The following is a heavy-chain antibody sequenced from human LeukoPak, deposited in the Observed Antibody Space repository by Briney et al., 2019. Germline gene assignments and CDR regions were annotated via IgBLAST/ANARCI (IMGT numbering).Heavy chain of an antibody. CDR3: ARAVPQYYDFWSGYYFHAYYFDY. D-gene: IGHD3-3*01. CDR1: GGSISSHY. CDR2: IYYSGSA. Sequence: SETLSLTCTVSGGSISSHYWSWIRQPPGKGLEWIGYIYYSGSANYNPSLKSRVTISVDTSKNQSSLKLSSVTAADTAVYYCARAVPQYYDFWSGYYFHAYYFDYWGQGTLVTVSS. J-gene: IGHJ4*02. V-gene: IGHV4-59*11.